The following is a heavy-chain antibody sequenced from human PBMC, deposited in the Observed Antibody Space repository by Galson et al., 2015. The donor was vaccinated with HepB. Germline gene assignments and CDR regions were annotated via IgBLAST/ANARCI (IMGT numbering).Heavy chain of an antibody. CDR2: CNGDGSST. CDR1: GFTLKTYW. V-gene: IGHV3-74*01. Sequence: SLRLSCAASGFTLKTYWMHWVRQAPGKGLVWVSRCNGDGSSTNYADSVRGRFTISRDNAKNTLYLQMNSLRAEDTALYYCAKDHQSTGEWYFDLWGRGTLVIVSS. CDR3: AKDHQSTGEWYFDL. J-gene: IGHJ2*01. D-gene: IGHD7-27*01.